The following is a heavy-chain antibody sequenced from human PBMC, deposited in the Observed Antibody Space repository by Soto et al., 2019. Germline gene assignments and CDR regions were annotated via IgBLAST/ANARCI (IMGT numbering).Heavy chain of an antibody. CDR2: IYWDDDK. V-gene: IGHV2-5*02. CDR3: VQSRWGGDCLQTYSSLSDYGLDV. CDR1: GFSLSTTEVG. D-gene: IGHD2-21*02. J-gene: IGHJ6*02. Sequence: QITLKESGPTLVKPTQTLTLTCTFSGFSLSTTEVGVGWIRQHPGKALEWLALIYWDDDKRYNPSLNSRLTITKDTSNNQGVLAMTNVDPVDDAAYYCVQSRWGGDCLQTYSSLSDYGLDVWGQGTTVTVSS.